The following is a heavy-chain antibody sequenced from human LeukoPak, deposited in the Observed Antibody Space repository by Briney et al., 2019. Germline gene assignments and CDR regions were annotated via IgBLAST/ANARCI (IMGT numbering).Heavy chain of an antibody. CDR1: GFTFSSYW. D-gene: IGHD3-22*01. V-gene: IGHV3-7*01. Sequence: GGSLRLSCAASGFTFSSYWMSWVRQAPGKGLEWVANIKQDGSEKYYVDSVKGRFTISRDNAKKSLYLQINSLRAEDTAMYYCARENYYYDSSGYHHWGQGTLVTVSS. J-gene: IGHJ1*01. CDR3: ARENYYYDSSGYHH. CDR2: IKQDGSEK.